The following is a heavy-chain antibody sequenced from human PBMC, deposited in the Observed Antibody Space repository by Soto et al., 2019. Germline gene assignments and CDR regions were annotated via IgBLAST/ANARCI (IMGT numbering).Heavy chain of an antibody. J-gene: IGHJ6*02. D-gene: IGHD3-3*01. CDR2: IWYDGSNK. V-gene: IGHV3-33*01. CDR3: ARDRRWYYDFWSGYYLNYYPYGMDV. CDR1: GFTVSSYG. Sequence: WGSLRLSCAASGFTVSSYGIPWARQAPGKGLEWVGVIWYDGSNKYYADSVKRRFTISRDNSKNTLYLQMNSLRADDTAVYYCARDRRWYYDFWSGYYLNYYPYGMDVWGQGTTVTVSS.